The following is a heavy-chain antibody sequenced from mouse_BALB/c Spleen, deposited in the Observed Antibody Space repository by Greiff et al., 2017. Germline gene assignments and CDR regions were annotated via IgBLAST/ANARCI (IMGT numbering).Heavy chain of an antibody. D-gene: IGHD3-1*01. V-gene: IGHV5-4*02. J-gene: IGHJ1*01. CDR1: GFTFSDYY. CDR3: ARALGDVGYFDG. Sequence: EVKVVESGGGLVKPGGSLKLSCAASGFTFSDYYMYWVRQTPEKRLAWVATISDGGSYTYYPDSVKGRFTISRDNAKNNLYLQMSSLKSEDTAMYYCARALGDVGYFDGWGAGTTVTVSS. CDR2: ISDGGSYT.